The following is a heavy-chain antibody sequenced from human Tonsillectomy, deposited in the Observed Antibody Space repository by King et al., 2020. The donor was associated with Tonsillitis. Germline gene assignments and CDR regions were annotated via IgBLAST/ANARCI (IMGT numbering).Heavy chain of an antibody. J-gene: IGHJ1*01. D-gene: IGHD4-17*01. Sequence: VQLVESGGGVVQPGRSLRLSCAASGFTFSNFDMHWVRQAPGKGLEWVAVISYDGSNKYCADSVKGRFTISRDNSKNTLYLQMNSLTTEDTAVFYCARGARIDGDYDFLEYFQQWGQGTLGTVSS. V-gene: IGHV3-30*03. CDR2: ISYDGSNK. CDR3: ARGARIDGDYDFLEYFQQ. CDR1: GFTFSNFD.